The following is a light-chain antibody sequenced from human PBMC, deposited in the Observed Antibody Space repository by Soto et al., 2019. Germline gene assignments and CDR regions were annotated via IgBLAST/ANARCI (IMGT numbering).Light chain of an antibody. Sequence: QSALTQPPSVSGAPGQRVTISCTGGSSNIGAGYDVHWYQQIPGTAPKLLIYANTNRRSGVPDRFSASKSGTSASLAITGLQAEDEADYSCQSYDSSLSGSGVFGGGTKVTVL. CDR1: SSNIGAGYD. CDR3: QSYDSSLSGSGV. CDR2: ANT. J-gene: IGLJ3*02. V-gene: IGLV1-40*01.